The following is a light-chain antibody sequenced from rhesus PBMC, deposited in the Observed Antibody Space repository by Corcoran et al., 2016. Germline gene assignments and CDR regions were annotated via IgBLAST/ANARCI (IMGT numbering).Light chain of an antibody. CDR3: CSDTTSSTYI. CDR2: VVS. V-gene: IGLV2S7*01. J-gene: IGLJ1*01. CDR1: SSAMGGYNY. Sequence: QSAPTQPPSVSGSPGQSVTISCTETSSAMGGYNYVSWYQQHPGKAPKLMIYVVSNRPSGVSDRFSGSKSGNTASLTISGLQAEDEADYYCCSDTTSSTYIFGAGTRLTVL.